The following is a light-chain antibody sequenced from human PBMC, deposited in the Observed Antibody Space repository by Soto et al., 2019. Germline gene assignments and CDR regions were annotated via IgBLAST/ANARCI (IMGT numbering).Light chain of an antibody. CDR2: DVI. Sequence: QSALTQPASVSGSPGQSITISCTGTNRAFGCYNYVSWYQQHPGKAPKLIIYDVINRPSGVSNRFSGSKSGNTASLTISGLQAEDEADYYCSSYTSSSTLVFGTGTKVTVL. CDR1: NRAFGCYNY. V-gene: IGLV2-14*01. J-gene: IGLJ1*01. CDR3: SSYTSSSTLV.